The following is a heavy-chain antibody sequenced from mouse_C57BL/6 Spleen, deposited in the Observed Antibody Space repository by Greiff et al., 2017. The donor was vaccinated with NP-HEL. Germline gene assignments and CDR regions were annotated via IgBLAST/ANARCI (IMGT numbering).Heavy chain of an antibody. J-gene: IGHJ1*03. CDR2: ILPGSGST. CDR3: ARDYGSSYVRYWYFDV. D-gene: IGHD1-1*01. V-gene: IGHV1-9*01. Sequence: QVQLQQSGAELMKPGASVKLSCKATGYTFTGYWIEWVKQRPGHGLEWIGEILPGSGSTNYNEKFKGKATFTADTSSNTAYMQLSSLTTEDSAIYDCARDYGSSYVRYWYFDVWGTGTTVTVSS. CDR1: GYTFTGYW.